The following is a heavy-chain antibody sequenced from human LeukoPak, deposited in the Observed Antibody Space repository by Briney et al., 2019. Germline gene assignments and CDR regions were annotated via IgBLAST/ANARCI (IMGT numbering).Heavy chain of an antibody. J-gene: IGHJ5*02. V-gene: IGHV5-51*01. CDR2: IYPDDSDT. CDR1: GYSFTTYW. CDR3: ARKRGASGTVNWFDP. D-gene: IGHD3-10*01. Sequence: GESLKISCETSGYSFTTYWIGWVRQRPGTGLDWVGAIYPDDSDTSYSPSFQGQVAISADRSIRTAYLKWNSLKASDTGMYYCARKRGASGTVNWFDPWGQGTLVTVSS.